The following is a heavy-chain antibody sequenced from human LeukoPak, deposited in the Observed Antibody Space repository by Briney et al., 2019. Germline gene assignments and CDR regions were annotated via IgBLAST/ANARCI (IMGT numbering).Heavy chain of an antibody. V-gene: IGHV3-23*01. Sequence: GGSLRLSCAASGFPFSTYYMSWGRQAPGKGLEWVSVIFNSDGSTYYADSVKGRFTISRDNSKNTLYLQMNSLRAEDTAVYYCAKGAHFDYWGQGTLVTVSS. J-gene: IGHJ4*02. CDR3: AKGAHFDY. CDR2: IFNSDGST. CDR1: GFPFSTYY.